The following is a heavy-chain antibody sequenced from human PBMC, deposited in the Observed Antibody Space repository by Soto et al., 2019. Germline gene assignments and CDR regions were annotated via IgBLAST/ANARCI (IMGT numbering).Heavy chain of an antibody. CDR2: INPSGGST. Sequence: GASVKVSFKASGFTFTSYYMHWVRQAPGQGLEWMGIINPSGGSTTYAQKFQGRVTMTRDTSTSTVYMELSSLRSEDTAVYYCARARGIADRFDYWGQGTLVTVSS. D-gene: IGHD6-13*01. J-gene: IGHJ4*02. V-gene: IGHV1-46*01. CDR1: GFTFTSYY. CDR3: ARARGIADRFDY.